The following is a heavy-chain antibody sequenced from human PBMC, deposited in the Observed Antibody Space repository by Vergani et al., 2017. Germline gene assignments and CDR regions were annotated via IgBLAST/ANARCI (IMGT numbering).Heavy chain of an antibody. CDR3: ARRTTMVRGVLEIARYYFVY. D-gene: IGHD3-10*01. V-gene: IGHV4-34*01. CDR2: INHSGST. J-gene: IGHJ4*02. CDR1: GGSFSGYY. Sequence: QVQLQQWGAGLLKPSETLSLTCAVYGGSFSGYYWSWIRQPPGKGLEWIGEINHSGSTNYNPSLKSRVTISVDTSKNQFSLKLSSVTAADTAVYYCARRTTMVRGVLEIARYYFVYWGQGTLVTVSS.